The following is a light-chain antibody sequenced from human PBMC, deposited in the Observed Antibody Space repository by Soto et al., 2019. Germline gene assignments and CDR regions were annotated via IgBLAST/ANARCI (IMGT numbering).Light chain of an antibody. CDR2: GAS. Sequence: IVLTQSPGTLSLSPGERATLSCRASQSVSNNYLAWYQQKPGQAPRLLIYGASNRATGIPARFSGSGSGTDFTLTITSLENEDFAVYYCQQRTNWTITFGQGTRLEIK. V-gene: IGKV3-11*01. CDR1: QSVSNNY. J-gene: IGKJ5*01. CDR3: QQRTNWTIT.